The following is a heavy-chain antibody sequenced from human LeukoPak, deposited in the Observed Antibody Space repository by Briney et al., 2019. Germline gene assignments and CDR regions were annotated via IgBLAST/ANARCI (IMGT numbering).Heavy chain of an antibody. V-gene: IGHV1-2*02. CDR1: GYTFTGYY. Sequence: ASVKVSCKASGYTFTGYYMHWVRQAPGQGLEWMGWTNPNSGGTNYAQKFQGRVTMTRDTSISTAYMELSRLRSDDTAVYYCARDSRKQWLAYYFDYWGQGTLVTVSS. CDR3: ARDSRKQWLAYYFDY. J-gene: IGHJ4*02. CDR2: TNPNSGGT. D-gene: IGHD6-19*01.